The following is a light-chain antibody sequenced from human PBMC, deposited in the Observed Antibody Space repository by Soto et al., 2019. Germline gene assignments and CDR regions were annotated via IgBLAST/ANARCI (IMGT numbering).Light chain of an antibody. J-gene: IGKJ5*01. CDR3: QHYDSSLIT. CDR1: QSVTSSY. CDR2: GAS. V-gene: IGKV3-20*01. Sequence: ESVLTQSPGTLSLSPGERATLSCRASQSVTSSYLAWYQQKPGQAPRLLFYGASSRATGIPDRFSASGSGTDFTLTISGLEPEDYAVYYCQHYDSSLITFGQGTRLEIK.